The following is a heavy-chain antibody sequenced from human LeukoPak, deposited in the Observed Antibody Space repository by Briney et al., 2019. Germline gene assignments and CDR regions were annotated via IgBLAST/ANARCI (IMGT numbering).Heavy chain of an antibody. CDR3: ARTATIFGVVTADY. CDR1: GFTVSSNY. Sequence: GGSLRLSCAASGFTVSSNYMSWVRQPPGKGLEWVSVIYSGGSTYYADSVRGRFTISRDNSKNTLYLQMNSLRAEDTAVYYCARTATIFGVVTADYWGQGTLVTVSS. CDR2: IYSGGST. D-gene: IGHD3-3*01. J-gene: IGHJ4*02. V-gene: IGHV3-66*02.